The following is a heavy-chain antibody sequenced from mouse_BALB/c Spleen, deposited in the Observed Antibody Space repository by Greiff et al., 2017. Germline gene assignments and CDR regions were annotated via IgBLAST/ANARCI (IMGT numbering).Heavy chain of an antibody. Sequence: EVQRVESGGGLVQPGGSRKLSCAASGFTFSSFGMHWVRQAPEKGLEWVAYISSGSSTIYYADTVKGRFTISRDNPKNTLFLQMTSLRSEDTAMYYCARCHRYDRVSLIRAMDYWGQGTSVTVSS. J-gene: IGHJ4*01. CDR3: ARCHRYDRVSLIRAMDY. CDR1: GFTFSSFG. D-gene: IGHD2-14*01. CDR2: ISSGSSTI. V-gene: IGHV5-17*02.